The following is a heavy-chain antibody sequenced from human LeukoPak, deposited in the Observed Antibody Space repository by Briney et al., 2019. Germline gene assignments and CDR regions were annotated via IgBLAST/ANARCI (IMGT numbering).Heavy chain of an antibody. CDR1: GAAISSGTYY. Sequence: SETLSLTCTVSGAAISSGTYYWSWIRQPAGKGLEWIGRIYTSGSTNYNPSLKSRVTISVDTSKNQFSLKLSSVTAADTAVYYCASSESSYGDLKRGPLAEYFQHWGQGTLVTVSS. D-gene: IGHD4-17*01. CDR3: ASSESSYGDLKRGPLAEYFQH. V-gene: IGHV4-61*02. J-gene: IGHJ1*01. CDR2: IYTSGST.